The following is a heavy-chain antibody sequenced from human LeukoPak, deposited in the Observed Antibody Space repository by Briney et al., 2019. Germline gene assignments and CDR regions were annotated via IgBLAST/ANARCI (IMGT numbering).Heavy chain of an antibody. CDR1: GFTFSSYA. Sequence: GGSLRLSCAASGFTFSSYAMHWVRRAPGKGLEWVAVISYDGSNKYYADSVKGRFTISRDNSKNTLYLQMNSLRAEDTAVYYCARDSTQFWSGYYGYWGQGTLVTVSS. D-gene: IGHD3-3*01. J-gene: IGHJ4*02. V-gene: IGHV3-30*04. CDR3: ARDSTQFWSGYYGY. CDR2: ISYDGSNK.